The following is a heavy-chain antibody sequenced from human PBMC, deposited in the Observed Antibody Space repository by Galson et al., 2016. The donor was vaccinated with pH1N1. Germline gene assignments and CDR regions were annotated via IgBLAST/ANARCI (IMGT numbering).Heavy chain of an antibody. CDR3: ATGHYYEKSGYAADY. CDR1: GYSFANFG. Sequence: SVKVSCKASGYSFANFGINWVRQAPGQGLDWMGWISPYNGNTDYAQRFQGRLTMTTDRSTSTAYMHLKGLTSDDTAVYYCATGHYYEKSGYAADYWGQGTLVTVSS. D-gene: IGHD3-22*01. V-gene: IGHV1-18*01. J-gene: IGHJ4*02. CDR2: ISPYNGNT.